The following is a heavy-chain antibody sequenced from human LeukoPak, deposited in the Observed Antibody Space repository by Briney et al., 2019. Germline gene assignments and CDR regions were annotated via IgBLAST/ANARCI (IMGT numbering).Heavy chain of an antibody. CDR2: INQDGSVR. V-gene: IGHV3-7*01. CDR3: ARSLEY. Sequence: PGGALRLSCTASGFTFSHYWMDWVRQAPGKGLEWVANINQDGSVRYYVDYVKGRFTISRDNTKNSLSLRMDSLRDDDTAVYYCARSLEYSGQGTLVTVSS. CDR1: GFTFSHYW. J-gene: IGHJ4*02.